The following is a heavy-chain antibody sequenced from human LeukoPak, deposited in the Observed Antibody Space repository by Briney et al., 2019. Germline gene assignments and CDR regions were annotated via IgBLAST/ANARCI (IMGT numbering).Heavy chain of an antibody. CDR1: GGTFSSYA. J-gene: IGHJ4*02. CDR3: VMYYNGSGPAGGFLY. D-gene: IGHD3-10*01. CDR2: IIPIFGTA. Sequence: SVKVSCKASGGTFSSYAISWVRQAPGQGLECMGRIIPIFGTANYAQKFQGRVTITTDESTSTAYMELSGLRSEDTRVYYCVMYYNGSGPAGGFLYWGQGTIVTVSS. V-gene: IGHV1-69*05.